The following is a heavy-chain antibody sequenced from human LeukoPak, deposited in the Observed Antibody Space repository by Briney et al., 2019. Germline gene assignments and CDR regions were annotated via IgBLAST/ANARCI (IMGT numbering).Heavy chain of an antibody. Sequence: SETLSLTCAVSGYSISSGYYWGWIRQPPGKGLEWTGSIYHSGSTYYNPSLKSRVTISVDTSKNQFSLKLSSVTAADTAVYYCARHSRVSYYFDYWGQGTLVTVSS. J-gene: IGHJ4*02. V-gene: IGHV4-38-2*01. CDR3: ARHSRVSYYFDY. CDR1: GYSISSGYY. CDR2: IYHSGST.